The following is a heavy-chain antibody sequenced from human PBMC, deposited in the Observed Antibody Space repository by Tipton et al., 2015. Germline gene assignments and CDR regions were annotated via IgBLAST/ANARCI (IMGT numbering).Heavy chain of an antibody. Sequence: SLRLSCAASGFTFSAYSMNWVRQAPGKALEWVSYISSAGFSTYYADSVKGRFTTSRDNSKNTLYLEMNSLRDEDTAVYYCARAGNDLDWGNWFDPWGQGTLVTVSS. V-gene: IGHV3-48*02. J-gene: IGHJ5*02. D-gene: IGHD3-3*01. CDR1: GFTFSAYS. CDR2: ISSAGFST. CDR3: ARAGNDLDWGNWFDP.